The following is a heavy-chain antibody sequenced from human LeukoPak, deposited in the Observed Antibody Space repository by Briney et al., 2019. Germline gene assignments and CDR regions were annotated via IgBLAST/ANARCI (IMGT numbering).Heavy chain of an antibody. Sequence: PSETLSLTCTVSGGSISSYYWSWIRQPAGKGLEWIGRIYTSGSTNYNPSLKSRVTIFLDSSQNHFSLRLSSVAATDTAVYYCARGRAGRLSASNWFDPWGHGTLVTVSS. CDR1: GGSISSYY. J-gene: IGHJ5*02. D-gene: IGHD6-19*01. CDR2: IYTSGST. V-gene: IGHV4-4*07. CDR3: ARGRAGRLSASNWFDP.